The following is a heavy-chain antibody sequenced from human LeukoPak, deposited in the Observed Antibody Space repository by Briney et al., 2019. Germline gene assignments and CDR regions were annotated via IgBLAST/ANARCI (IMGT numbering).Heavy chain of an antibody. Sequence: GGSLRLSCAASGFTFSSYGMHWVRQAPGKGVEWVAVISYDGSNKYYADSVKGRFTISRDNSKNTLYLQMNSLRAEDTAVYYCAKDFRYQWLAHYFDYWGQGTLVTVSS. CDR3: AKDFRYQWLAHYFDY. V-gene: IGHV3-30*18. D-gene: IGHD6-19*01. CDR1: GFTFSSYG. J-gene: IGHJ4*02. CDR2: ISYDGSNK.